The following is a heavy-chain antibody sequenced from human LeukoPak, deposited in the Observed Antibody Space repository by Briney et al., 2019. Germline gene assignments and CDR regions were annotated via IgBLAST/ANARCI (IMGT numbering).Heavy chain of an antibody. J-gene: IGHJ6*03. Sequence: SETLSLTCTVSGYSISSGYYWGWIRQPPGKGLEWIGSIYHSGSTYYNPSLKSRVTISVDTSKNQFSLKLSSVTAADTAVYYCARIGSSSWYSYYYYYMDVWGKGTTVTVSS. CDR2: IYHSGST. CDR1: GYSISSGYY. V-gene: IGHV4-38-2*02. D-gene: IGHD6-13*01. CDR3: ARIGSSSWYSYYYYYMDV.